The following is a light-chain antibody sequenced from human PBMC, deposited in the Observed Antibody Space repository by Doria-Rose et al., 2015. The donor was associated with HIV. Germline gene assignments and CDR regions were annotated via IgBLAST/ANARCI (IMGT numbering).Light chain of an antibody. Sequence: DIRLTQSPESLGMSLGERATLNCKSNQSLLYTSKNYLAWYQQKPGQPPKLLIYWASTRQSWVPARFSGSGSGTDFTLTISSLEAEDVAVYYCQQYYDTPSFGPGTTVDIE. CDR2: WAS. J-gene: IGKJ3*01. V-gene: IGKV4-1*01. CDR3: QQYYDTPS. CDR1: QSLLYTSKNY.